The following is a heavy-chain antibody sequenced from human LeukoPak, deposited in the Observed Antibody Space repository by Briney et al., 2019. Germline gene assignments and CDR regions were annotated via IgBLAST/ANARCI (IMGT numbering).Heavy chain of an antibody. CDR2: MSISGDTI. D-gene: IGHD2-2*01. CDR3: ARNLPAADY. CDR1: GFTFSDYY. J-gene: IGHJ4*02. Sequence: NPGGSLRLSCAASGFTFSDYYMSWIRQAPGKGLEWVSCMSISGDTIYYADSVKGRFTISRDNAKNSLYLQMNSLRAEDTAVYYCARNLPAADYWGQGTLVTVSS. V-gene: IGHV3-11*04.